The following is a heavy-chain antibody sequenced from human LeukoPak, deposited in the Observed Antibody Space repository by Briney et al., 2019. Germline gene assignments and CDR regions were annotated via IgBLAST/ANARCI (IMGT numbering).Heavy chain of an antibody. Sequence: PSETLSLTCTVSGASFNSDDQYWNWIRQSPGKGLEWIGSIHPSGMLYNNPSLESRVTMSRDTSKNQLSLNPNSVTAADTAVYFCSRGLDSRKLGYWGQGILVTVSS. J-gene: IGHJ4*02. CDR1: GASFNSDDQY. V-gene: IGHV4-31*03. D-gene: IGHD3-22*01. CDR3: SRGLDSRKLGY. CDR2: IHPSGML.